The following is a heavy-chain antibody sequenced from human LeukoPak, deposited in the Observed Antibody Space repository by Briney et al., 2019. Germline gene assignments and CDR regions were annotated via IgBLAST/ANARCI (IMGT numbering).Heavy chain of an antibody. V-gene: IGHV3-33*01. Sequence: GGSLRLSCAASGFTFSSYGMHWVRQAPGKGLEWVAVIWYDGSNKYYADSVKGRFTIFRDNSKNTLYLQMNSLRAEDTAVYYCARGVTMIPHYDYWGQGTLVTVSS. J-gene: IGHJ4*02. CDR2: IWYDGSNK. CDR3: ARGVTMIPHYDY. D-gene: IGHD3-22*01. CDR1: GFTFSSYG.